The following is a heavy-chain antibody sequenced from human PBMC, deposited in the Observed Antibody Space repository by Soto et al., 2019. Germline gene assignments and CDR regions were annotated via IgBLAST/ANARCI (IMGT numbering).Heavy chain of an antibody. CDR1: GYTFISYG. CDR3: ARESDFWSGYYHN. J-gene: IGHJ4*02. V-gene: IGHV1-18*01. Sequence: ASVKVSCKASGYTFISYGISWVRQAPGQGLEWMGWISAYNGNTNYAQKLQGRVTMTTDTSTTTAYMELRSLTSDDTAVYYCARESDFWSGYYHNWGQGTLVTVSS. D-gene: IGHD3-3*01. CDR2: ISAYNGNT.